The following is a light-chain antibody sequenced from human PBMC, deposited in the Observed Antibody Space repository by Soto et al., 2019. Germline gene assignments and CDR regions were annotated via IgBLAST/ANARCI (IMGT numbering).Light chain of an antibody. V-gene: IGLV2-8*01. J-gene: IGLJ1*01. CDR3: SSYAGSDVFV. CDR2: EVN. Sequence: QSALTQPASVSGSPGQSITIPCSGTSSDIGDYNYVSWYQQHPGKAPKLMIYEVNKRPSGVPDRFSGSKAGNTASLTVFGLQAEDEADYYCSSYAGSDVFVFGTGTKVTVL. CDR1: SSDIGDYNY.